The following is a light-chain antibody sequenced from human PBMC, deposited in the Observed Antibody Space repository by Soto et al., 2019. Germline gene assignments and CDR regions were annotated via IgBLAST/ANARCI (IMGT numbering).Light chain of an antibody. CDR2: GAS. Sequence: EIMMTQSPATLSVSPGERATLSCRASQSVKSSLAWYQQKPGQAPRLLIYGASTRATGIPARFSGSGSGTEFTLTISSLHSEDSAVYYCQHYNHWLWTFGQGTKVDIK. CDR1: QSVKSS. J-gene: IGKJ1*01. CDR3: QHYNHWLWT. V-gene: IGKV3-15*01.